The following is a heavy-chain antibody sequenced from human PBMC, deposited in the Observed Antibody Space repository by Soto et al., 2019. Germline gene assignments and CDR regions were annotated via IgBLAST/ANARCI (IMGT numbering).Heavy chain of an antibody. CDR3: GRATYLYYGSGSYLYYFDY. CDR2: IYYTGST. CDR1: GGSISSYH. V-gene: IGHV4-59*01. Sequence: KPSETLSLTCTVSGGSISSYHWSWIRQPPEKGLEWIGYIYYTGSTNYNPSLKSRVTISVDTSKYQFSLKLSSVTAADTAVYYCGRATYLYYGSGSYLYYFDYWGQGTLVTVSS. J-gene: IGHJ4*02. D-gene: IGHD3-10*01.